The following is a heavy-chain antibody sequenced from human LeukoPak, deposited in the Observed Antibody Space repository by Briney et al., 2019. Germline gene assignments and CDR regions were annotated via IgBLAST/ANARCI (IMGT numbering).Heavy chain of an antibody. V-gene: IGHV4-61*02. CDR2: IYSSGST. Sequence: SETLSLTCTVSGGSISSGNYYWTWLRQPAGKGLEWIGRIYSSGSTSNNPSLKSRVTISVDTSKNQFSLRLSSVTAADTAVYYCARVNDGDRYYYYYYMDVWGKGTTVTVSS. J-gene: IGHJ6*03. CDR1: GGSISSGNYY. D-gene: IGHD4-17*01. CDR3: ARVNDGDRYYYYYYMDV.